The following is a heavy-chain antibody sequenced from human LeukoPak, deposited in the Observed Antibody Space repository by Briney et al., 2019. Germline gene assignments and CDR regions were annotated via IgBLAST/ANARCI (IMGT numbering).Heavy chain of an antibody. Sequence: GASVKVSCKASGYTFTGYYMDWVRQAPGQGLEWRGWINPNSGGTNYAQKFQGRVTMSRDTSISTAYMELSRLRSDDTAVYYCARVPVAPYYDFWSGYSNYYYMDVWGKGTTVTVSS. J-gene: IGHJ6*03. CDR3: ARVPVAPYYDFWSGYSNYYYMDV. V-gene: IGHV1-2*02. D-gene: IGHD3-3*01. CDR2: INPNSGGT. CDR1: GYTFTGYY.